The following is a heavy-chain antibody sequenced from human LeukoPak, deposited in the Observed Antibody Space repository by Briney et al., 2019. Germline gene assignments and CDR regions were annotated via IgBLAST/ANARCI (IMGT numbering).Heavy chain of an antibody. CDR1: GYTFTSYY. V-gene: IGHV1-46*01. CDR3: AREPLEGLDV. J-gene: IGHJ6*02. CDR2: INPSGGST. Sequence: ASVTVSCTASGYTFTSYYMHWVRQAPGQGLEWMGIINPSGGSTSYAQKFQGRVTMTRDTSTSTVYMELSSLRSEDTAVYYCAREPLEGLDVWGQGTTVTVSS.